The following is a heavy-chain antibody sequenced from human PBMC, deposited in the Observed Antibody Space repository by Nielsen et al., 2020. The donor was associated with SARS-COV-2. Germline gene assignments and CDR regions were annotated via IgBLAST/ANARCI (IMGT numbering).Heavy chain of an antibody. CDR2: ISYDGSNK. D-gene: IGHD3-10*01. J-gene: IGHJ4*02. CDR1: GFTFSSYG. Sequence: GESLKISCAASGFTFSSYGMHWVRQAPGKGLEWVAVISYDGSNKYYADSVKGRFTISRDNSKNTLYLQMNSLRAEDTAVYYCARDKGYYYGSGSYYTDYWGQGTLVTVSS. V-gene: IGHV3-30*03. CDR3: ARDKGYYYGSGSYYTDY.